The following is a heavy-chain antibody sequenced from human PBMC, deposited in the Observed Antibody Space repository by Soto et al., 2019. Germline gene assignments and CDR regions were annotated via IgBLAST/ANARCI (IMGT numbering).Heavy chain of an antibody. J-gene: IGHJ4*02. D-gene: IGHD3-22*01. CDR1: GDSVSSNSAA. Sequence: SETLSLTCAISGDSVSSNSAAWNWIRQSPSRGLEWLGRTYYRSKWYNDYAVSVKSRITINPDTSKNQFSLQLNSVTPEDTAVYYCARSGTYYYDSSGSFDSWGQGTQVTVSS. CDR3: ARSGTYYYDSSGSFDS. CDR2: TYYRSKWYN. V-gene: IGHV6-1*01.